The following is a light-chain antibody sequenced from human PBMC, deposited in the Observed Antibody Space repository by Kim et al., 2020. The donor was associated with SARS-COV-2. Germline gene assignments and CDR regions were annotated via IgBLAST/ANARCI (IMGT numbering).Light chain of an antibody. V-gene: IGKV3-11*01. Sequence: EIVLTQSPATLSLSPGERATLSCRASQSISTHLGWYQQKPGQAPRLLIYEASNRAAGIPGRFSGSGSGTDFTLSISSLEPEDFAVYHCQQRNSWPLTFGGGTKVEI. CDR2: EAS. CDR3: QQRNSWPLT. J-gene: IGKJ4*01. CDR1: QSISTH.